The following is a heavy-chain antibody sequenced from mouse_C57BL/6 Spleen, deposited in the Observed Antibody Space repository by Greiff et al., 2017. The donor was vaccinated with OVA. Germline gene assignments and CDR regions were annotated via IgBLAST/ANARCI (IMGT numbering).Heavy chain of an antibody. D-gene: IGHD1-1*01. CDR2: ISDGGSYT. V-gene: IGHV5-4*01. J-gene: IGHJ2*01. CDR1: GFTFSSYA. Sequence: EVQVVESGGGLVKPGGSLKLSCAASGFTFSSYAMSWVRQTPEKRLEWVATISDGGSYTYYPDNVQGRFTISRDNAKNNLYRQMSHLKSEDTAMYYCARGEVTTVVATGGYFDYWGQGTTLTVSS. CDR3: ARGEVTTVVATGGYFDY.